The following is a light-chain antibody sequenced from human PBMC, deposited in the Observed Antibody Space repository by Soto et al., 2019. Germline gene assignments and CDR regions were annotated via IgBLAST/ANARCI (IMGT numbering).Light chain of an antibody. CDR2: GAS. CDR1: QSVSSSY. CDR3: QRYGSSHRT. Sequence: EIVLTQSPGTLSLSPGERATLSCRASQSVSSSYLAWYQQKPGQAPRLLSYGASSRATGIPDRFSGSGSGTDFTLTISRLEPADFEVFYCQRYGSSHRTFGQGTKVESK. V-gene: IGKV3-20*01. J-gene: IGKJ1*01.